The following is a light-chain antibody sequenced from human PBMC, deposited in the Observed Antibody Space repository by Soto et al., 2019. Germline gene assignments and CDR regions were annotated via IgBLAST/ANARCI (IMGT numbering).Light chain of an antibody. CDR3: QQCYSTPWT. CDR2: AAS. V-gene: IGKV1-39*01. CDR1: QSPRTY. J-gene: IGKJ1*01. Sequence: DIQMTQSPSSLSASVGERLTITCRASQSPRTYVNWYQHTPGKAPKIIIYAASFLQPGVPSGFIGSRSGPEFTLTISSLQPADFATYYGQQCYSTPWTFGKGTKVEVK.